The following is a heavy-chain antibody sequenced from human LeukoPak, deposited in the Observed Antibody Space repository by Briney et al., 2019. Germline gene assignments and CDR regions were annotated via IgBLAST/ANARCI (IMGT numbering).Heavy chain of an antibody. CDR3: ARDRKAEKALDY. Sequence: PGGSLRLSCAASGFTFSYAWMSWVRQAPGKGLEWVSSISSSSSYIYYADSVKGRFTISRDNAKNSLYLQMNSLRAEDTAVYYCARDRKAEKALDYWGQGTLVTVSS. CDR2: ISSSSSYI. V-gene: IGHV3-21*01. D-gene: IGHD1-14*01. J-gene: IGHJ4*02. CDR1: GFTFSYAW.